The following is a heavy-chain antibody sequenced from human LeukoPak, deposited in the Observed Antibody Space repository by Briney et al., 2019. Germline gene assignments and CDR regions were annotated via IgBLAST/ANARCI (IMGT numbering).Heavy chain of an antibody. CDR3: ARGSNYYDYLDGDY. Sequence: ASVKVSCKASGYTFIGYYMHWVRQPPGQGLEWMGWINPNSGGTKYAQKFQGGVTMTRDTSISTVYLELSRLRSDDTAVYYCARGSNYYDYLDGDYWGQGTLVTVSS. V-gene: IGHV1-2*02. CDR2: INPNSGGT. J-gene: IGHJ4*02. CDR1: GYTFIGYY. D-gene: IGHD3-22*01.